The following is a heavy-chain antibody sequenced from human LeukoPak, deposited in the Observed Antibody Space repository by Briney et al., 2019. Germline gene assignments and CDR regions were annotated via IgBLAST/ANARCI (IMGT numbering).Heavy chain of an antibody. V-gene: IGHV3-23*01. Sequence: GGSLRLSCAASRFSFSTYPMGWVRQAPGKGLEWVSAISGSGGSTYYADSVKGRFTISRDNSKNTLYLQMNSLRAEDTAVYYCAKTPGRGPAGGKDEARTPSDYWGQGTLVTVSS. D-gene: IGHD1-14*01. CDR2: ISGSGGST. J-gene: IGHJ4*02. CDR3: AKTPGRGPAGGKDEARTPSDY. CDR1: RFSFSTYP.